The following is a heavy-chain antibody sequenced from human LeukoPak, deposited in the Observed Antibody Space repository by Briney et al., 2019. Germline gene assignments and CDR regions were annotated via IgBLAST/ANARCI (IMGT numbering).Heavy chain of an antibody. CDR1: GDSISGSY. J-gene: IGHJ6*02. D-gene: IGHD3-16*01. CDR3: SKFGFDYEMDV. V-gene: IGHV4-59*01. CDR2: IYSSGGA. Sequence: SETLSLTCTVSGDSISGSYWTWIRQPPGEGLEWIGQIYSSGGADYNPSLKSRVTISVDMSKNQISLKLRSVTAADTAFYYCSKFGFDYEMDVWGQGTTVTVSS.